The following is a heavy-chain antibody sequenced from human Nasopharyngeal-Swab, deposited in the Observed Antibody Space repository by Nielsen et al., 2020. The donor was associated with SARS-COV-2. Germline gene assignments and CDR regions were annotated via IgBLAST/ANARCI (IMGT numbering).Heavy chain of an antibody. V-gene: IGHV4-59*13. CDR2: VDSSGST. Sequence: SETLSLTCTVSGGSISSYYWSWIRQPPGTGLEWIGCVDSSGSTNYKPSLKSRVTISVDTSKNQFSLNLSSVTAADTAVYYCGRGACSITTCYENVDVWGQGTTVTVSS. CDR1: GGSISSYY. J-gene: IGHJ6*02. D-gene: IGHD2-2*01. CDR3: GRGACSITTCYENVDV.